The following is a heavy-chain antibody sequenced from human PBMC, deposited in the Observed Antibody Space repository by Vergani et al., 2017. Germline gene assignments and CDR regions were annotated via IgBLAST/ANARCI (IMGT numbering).Heavy chain of an antibody. D-gene: IGHD2-2*01. J-gene: IGHJ6*02. Sequence: EVQLLESGGGLVQPGGSLRLSCAASGFTFSSYAMSWVRQVPGKGLEWVSGISDSGGNTYYANSVKGRFTISRDNSKNTLYLQMNSLRADDTAVYYCAKGVYCRSTSCYEGRGYYYGMGVWGQGTTVTFSS. CDR3: AKGVYCRSTSCYEGRGYYYGMGV. CDR2: ISDSGGNT. CDR1: GFTFSSYA. V-gene: IGHV3-23*01.